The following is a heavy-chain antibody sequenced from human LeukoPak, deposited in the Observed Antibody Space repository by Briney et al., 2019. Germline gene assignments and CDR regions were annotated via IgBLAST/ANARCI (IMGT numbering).Heavy chain of an antibody. J-gene: IGHJ4*02. V-gene: IGHV3-74*01. Sequence: GGSLRLSCAASGFTFSSYWMHWVRQAPGKGLVWVSRINSDGSSTSYADSVKGRFTISRDNAKNTLYLQMSSLRAEDTAVYYCARDGQAYGDYSWYFDYWGQGTLVTVSS. CDR3: ARDGQAYGDYSWYFDY. D-gene: IGHD4-17*01. CDR2: INSDGSST. CDR1: GFTFSSYW.